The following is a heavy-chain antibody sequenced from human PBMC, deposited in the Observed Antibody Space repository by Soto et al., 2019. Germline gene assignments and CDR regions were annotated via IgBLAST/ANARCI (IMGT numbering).Heavy chain of an antibody. D-gene: IGHD6-13*01. CDR1: GFSVRTSY. Sequence: EEQLVESGGGLIQPGGSLRLSCAASGFSVRTSYMTWVRQAPGRGLEWVSVFYSGVTTNYADSVKGRFTISRDNSINTVFLQMNSLRLEDTATYYCARGADSSSWYGGWIDPWGQGILVTVSS. CDR2: FYSGVTT. V-gene: IGHV3-66*03. CDR3: ARGADSSSWYGGWIDP. J-gene: IGHJ5*02.